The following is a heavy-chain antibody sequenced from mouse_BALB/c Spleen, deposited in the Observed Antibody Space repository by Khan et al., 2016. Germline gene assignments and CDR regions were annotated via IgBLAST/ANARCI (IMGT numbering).Heavy chain of an antibody. CDR1: GFNIKDTY. D-gene: IGHD2-4*01. V-gene: IGHV14-3*02. J-gene: IGHJ3*01. Sequence: VPLQQSGAELVKPGASVKLSCTASGFNIKDTYMHWVKQRPEQGLEWIGRIDPANGNTKYDPKFQGKATITADTSSNTAYLQLSSLASEYTAVCYCARSPDDYDVGFAYGGQGALVTVSA. CDR2: IDPANGNT. CDR3: ARSPDDYDVGFAY.